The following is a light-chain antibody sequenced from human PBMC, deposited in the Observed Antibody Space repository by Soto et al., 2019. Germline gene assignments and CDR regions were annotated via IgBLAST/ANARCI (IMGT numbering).Light chain of an antibody. Sequence: EIVLTQSPATLSLSPGETATLSCRASQSVSSYLAWYQQKPGQAPRLIIYNPSNRATGIPARFSGSGSGTDFTLTISSLEPEDFAVYYCQQRSNWPPITFGQGTRLEIK. V-gene: IGKV3-11*01. CDR2: NPS. CDR3: QQRSNWPPIT. CDR1: QSVSSY. J-gene: IGKJ5*01.